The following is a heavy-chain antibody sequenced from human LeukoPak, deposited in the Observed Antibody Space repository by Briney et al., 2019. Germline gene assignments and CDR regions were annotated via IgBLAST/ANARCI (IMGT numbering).Heavy chain of an antibody. V-gene: IGHV4-59*08. J-gene: IGHJ5*02. D-gene: IGHD2-15*01. CDR2: IYYSGST. CDR3: ARRGYCSGGSCYVWFDP. CDR1: GGSISSYY. Sequence: PSETLSLTCTVSGGSISSYYWSWIRQPPGKGLEWIGYIYYSGSTNYNPSLKSRVTISVDTSKNQFSLKLSSVTAADTAVYYCARRGYCSGGSCYVWFDPWGQGTLVTVSS.